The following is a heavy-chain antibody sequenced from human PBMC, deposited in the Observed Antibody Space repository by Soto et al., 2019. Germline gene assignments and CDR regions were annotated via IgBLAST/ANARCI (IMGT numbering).Heavy chain of an antibody. CDR1: GYTCTSYA. D-gene: IGHD6-19*01. J-gene: IGHJ4*02. CDR2: INAGNGNT. V-gene: IGHV1-3*01. Sequence: QVQLVQSGAEVKKPGASVKVSCKTSGYTCTSYAVHWARQAPGQRLEWMGWINAGNGNTEYSQKFQGRVTFTRDTSASTAHMELSSLRSEDTAVYYCVAVDYGDYWGQGTLVTVSS. CDR3: VAVDYGDY.